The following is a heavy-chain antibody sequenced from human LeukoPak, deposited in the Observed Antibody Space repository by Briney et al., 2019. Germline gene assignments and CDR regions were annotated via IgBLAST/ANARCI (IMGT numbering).Heavy chain of an antibody. CDR3: STSCYAGDY. Sequence: SETLSLTWTVSGGSISSSSYYWGWIRQPPGKGLEWIGSIYYSGSTYYNPSLKSRVTISVDTSKNQFSLKLSSVTAADTAVYYCSTSCYAGDYWGQGTLVTVSS. D-gene: IGHD2-2*01. J-gene: IGHJ4*02. CDR2: IYYSGST. V-gene: IGHV4-39*01. CDR1: GGSISSSSYY.